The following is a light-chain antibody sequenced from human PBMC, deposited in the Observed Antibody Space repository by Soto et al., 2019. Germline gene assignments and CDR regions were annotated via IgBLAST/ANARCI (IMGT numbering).Light chain of an antibody. Sequence: DVQMTQSPPSLSASIGDTVTMSCRASQDVRGHVAWFQQKPGKAPKSLIHTASILQSGVQSRFSGGGSDTHFTLTIFSLQPEDFATYYCQQYNSFPPTFGGGTEVEI. CDR3: QQYNSFPPT. V-gene: IGKV1-16*01. CDR1: QDVRGH. J-gene: IGKJ4*01. CDR2: TAS.